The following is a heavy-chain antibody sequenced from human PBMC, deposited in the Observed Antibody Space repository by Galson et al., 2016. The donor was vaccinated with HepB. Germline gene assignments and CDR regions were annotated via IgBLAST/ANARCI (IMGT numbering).Heavy chain of an antibody. Sequence: SVKVSCKVSGGPFSSYGISWVRQAPGQGLEWMGGIIPLLRMTNYAQKFQGRVTFTADESTSTAYVELGSLRLEDTAVYYCARGEATATFYYGMDVWGQGTTVTVS. CDR3: ARGEATATFYYGMDV. D-gene: IGHD1-26*01. CDR1: GGPFSSYG. J-gene: IGHJ6*02. CDR2: IIPLLRMT. V-gene: IGHV1-69*10.